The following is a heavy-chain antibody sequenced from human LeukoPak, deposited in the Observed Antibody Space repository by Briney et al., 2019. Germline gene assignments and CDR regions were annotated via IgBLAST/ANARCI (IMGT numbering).Heavy chain of an antibody. CDR1: GFTFSSYA. Sequence: GRSLRLSCAASGFTFSSYAMHWVRQAPGKGLEWVAVISYDGSNKYYADSVKGRFTISRDNSKNTLYLQMNSLRAEDTAVYYCARSDLRRYYFDYWGQGTLVTVSS. V-gene: IGHV3-30*14. D-gene: IGHD3-9*01. CDR3: ARSDLRRYYFDY. CDR2: ISYDGSNK. J-gene: IGHJ4*02.